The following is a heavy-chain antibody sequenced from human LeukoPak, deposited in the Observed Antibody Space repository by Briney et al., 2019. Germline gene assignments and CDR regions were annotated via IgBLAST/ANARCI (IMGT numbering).Heavy chain of an antibody. CDR1: GFTFSSYS. CDR2: ITSSSSTI. Sequence: PRGSLRLSCAASGFTFSSYSMNWVRQAPGKGLEWVSYITSSSSTIYYADSVKGRFTISRDNAKNSLYLQMNSLRAEDTAVYYCARDLGIAAAGTKSGYWGQGTLVTVSS. CDR3: ARDLGIAAAGTKSGY. D-gene: IGHD6-13*01. J-gene: IGHJ4*02. V-gene: IGHV3-48*04.